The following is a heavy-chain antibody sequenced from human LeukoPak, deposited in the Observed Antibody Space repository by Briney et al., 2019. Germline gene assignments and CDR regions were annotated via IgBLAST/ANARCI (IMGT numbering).Heavy chain of an antibody. CDR2: IYYSGST. Sequence: PSETLSLTCTVSGGSISSYYWSWIRQPPGKGLEWIGYIYYSGSTNYNPSLKSRVTISVDTSKNQFSLKLSSVTAADKAVYYCATHSGSYFGDAFDIWGQGTMVTVSS. CDR1: GGSISSYY. D-gene: IGHD1-26*01. CDR3: ATHSGSYFGDAFDI. J-gene: IGHJ3*02. V-gene: IGHV4-59*01.